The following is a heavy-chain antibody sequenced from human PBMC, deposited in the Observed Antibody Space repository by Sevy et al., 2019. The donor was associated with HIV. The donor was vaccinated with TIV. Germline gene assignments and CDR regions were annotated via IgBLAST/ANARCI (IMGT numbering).Heavy chain of an antibody. J-gene: IGHJ4*02. CDR3: ARDLHRGLSGSTSGY. CDR1: GFTFSDYY. CDR2: ISSSGSNI. V-gene: IGHV3-11*01. D-gene: IGHD3-3*01. Sequence: GRSLRLSCAASGFTFSDYYMSWIRQAPGKGLEWVSYISSSGSNIYYADSVKGRFTVSRDNAKNSMYLQMNSLRAEDTALYYCARDLHRGLSGSTSGYWGQGTLVTVSS.